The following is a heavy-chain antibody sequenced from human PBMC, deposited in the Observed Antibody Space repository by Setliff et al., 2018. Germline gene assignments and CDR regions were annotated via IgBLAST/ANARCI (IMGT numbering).Heavy chain of an antibody. Sequence: SETLSLTCTVSGGSISSSDFYWGWIRQPPGKGLEWIGSIYYSGTTYYNPSLKSPVTISIDTSKNQFSLKLSSVTAADTAIYYCARHDARGKGTTVTVSS. CDR3: ARHDA. CDR1: GGSISSSDFY. J-gene: IGHJ6*04. V-gene: IGHV4-39*01. CDR2: IYYSGTT.